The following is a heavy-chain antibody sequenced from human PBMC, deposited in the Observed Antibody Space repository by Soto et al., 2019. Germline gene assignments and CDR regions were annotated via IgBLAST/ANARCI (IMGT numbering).Heavy chain of an antibody. V-gene: IGHV4-39*01. Sequence: SETLSLTCTVSGGSISSSSYYWGWIRQPPGKGLEWIGSIYYSGSTYYNPSLKSRVTISVDTSKNQFSLKLSSVTAADTAVYYCARQTSMIEFDYWGQGTLVTVS. CDR1: GGSISSSSYY. D-gene: IGHD3-22*01. J-gene: IGHJ4*02. CDR2: IYYSGST. CDR3: ARQTSMIEFDY.